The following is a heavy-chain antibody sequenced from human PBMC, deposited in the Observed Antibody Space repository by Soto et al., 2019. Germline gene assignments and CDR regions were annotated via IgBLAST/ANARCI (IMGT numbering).Heavy chain of an antibody. Sequence: EVQLVESGGGLVQPGGSLKLSGAASGFTFSSYSRNWVRQAPGKGLEGVSYISSSSSTIYYADSVKGRFTISRDNAKNSLYLQMNSLRDEDTAVYYCARVGDSSGWYVYWGQGTLVTVSS. CDR1: GFTFSSYS. CDR2: ISSSSSTI. CDR3: ARVGDSSGWYVY. V-gene: IGHV3-48*02. J-gene: IGHJ4*02. D-gene: IGHD6-19*01.